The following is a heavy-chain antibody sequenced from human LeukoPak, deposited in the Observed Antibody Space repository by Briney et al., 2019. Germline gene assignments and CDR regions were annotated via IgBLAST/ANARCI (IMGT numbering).Heavy chain of an antibody. Sequence: PSETLSLTCSVSGDSITSNYFWGWIRQSPGKGLEWIGSIYHSGSTYYNPSLKSRVTISVDTSKNQFSLKLSSVTAADTAVYYCARDKRSGRYFDWPNFDYWGQGTLVTVSS. J-gene: IGHJ4*02. CDR3: ARDKRSGRYFDWPNFDY. D-gene: IGHD3-9*01. CDR2: IYHSGST. V-gene: IGHV4-38-2*02. CDR1: GDSITSNYF.